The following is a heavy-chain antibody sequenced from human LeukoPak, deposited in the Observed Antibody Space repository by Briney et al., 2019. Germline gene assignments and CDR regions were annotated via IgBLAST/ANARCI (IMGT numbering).Heavy chain of an antibody. D-gene: IGHD3-22*01. CDR3: ARGINMMIVAPGY. J-gene: IGHJ4*02. Sequence: PGGSLRLSCAASGFTVNNNYMTWVRQAPGKGLEWVSVLYSNDITYCADSVKGRFTISRDSSKNTLYLQMNSLRAEDTAVYYCARGINMMIVAPGYWGQGTLVTVSS. V-gene: IGHV3-53*01. CDR2: LYSNDIT. CDR1: GFTVNNNY.